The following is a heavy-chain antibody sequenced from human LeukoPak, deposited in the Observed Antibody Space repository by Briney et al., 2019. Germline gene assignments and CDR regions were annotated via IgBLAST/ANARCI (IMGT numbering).Heavy chain of an antibody. CDR2: INPSGGGT. CDR1: GYTFTNYY. CDR3: ARDSGTTGEVKFDP. Sequence: ASVKVSCKASGYTFTNYYIHWVRQAPGQGLEWMGVINPSGGGTTYAQKFQGRVTMARDMSTSTVYVELSSLRSEDTAVYYCARDSGTTGEVKFDPWGQGTLVTVSS. J-gene: IGHJ5*02. D-gene: IGHD3-10*01. V-gene: IGHV1-46*01.